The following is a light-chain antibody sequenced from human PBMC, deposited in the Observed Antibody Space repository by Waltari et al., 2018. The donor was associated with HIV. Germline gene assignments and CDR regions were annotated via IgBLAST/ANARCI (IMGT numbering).Light chain of an antibody. J-gene: IGLJ3*02. CDR2: DVF. V-gene: IGLV2-23*02. CDR1: SSDVDGYNF. CDR3: CSYAGSRTWV. Sequence: QSALTQPASVSGSPGQSITISCTGTSSDVDGYNFVSWYQQHPGKAPKLIIFDVFKRPWGGSVRFAGSKSGNTASLTISGLQSEDEADYYCCSYAGSRTWVFGGGTKVTVL.